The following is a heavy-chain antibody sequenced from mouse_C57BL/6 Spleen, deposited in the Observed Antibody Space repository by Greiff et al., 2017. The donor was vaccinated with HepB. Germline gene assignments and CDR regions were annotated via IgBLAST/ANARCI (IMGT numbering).Heavy chain of an antibody. Sequence: EVKLVESGGDLVKPGGSLKLSCAASGFTFSSYGMSWVRQTPDKRLEWVATISSGGSYTYYPDSVKGRFTISRDNAKNTLYLQMSSLKSEDTAMYYCARGGGGRGDYFDYWGQGTTLTVSS. CDR3: ARGGGGRGDYFDY. CDR2: ISSGGSYT. CDR1: GFTFSSYG. J-gene: IGHJ2*01. V-gene: IGHV5-6*01. D-gene: IGHD3-3*01.